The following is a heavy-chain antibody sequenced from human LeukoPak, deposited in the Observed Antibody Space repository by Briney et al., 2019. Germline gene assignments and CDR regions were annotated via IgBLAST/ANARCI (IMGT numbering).Heavy chain of an antibody. CDR2: ISNTGDTT. V-gene: IGHV3-23*01. CDR1: GFTFSSYG. J-gene: IGHJ4*02. D-gene: IGHD2-21*01. CDR3: ATVGVGWVAVEY. Sequence: PGGSLRLSCAASGFTFSSYGMSWVRQPPGKGLEWVSTISNTGDTTYDADSVKGRFTISRDNTKNTLYLQMNSLRTEDATVYYCATVGVGWVAVEYWGQGTLVTVSS.